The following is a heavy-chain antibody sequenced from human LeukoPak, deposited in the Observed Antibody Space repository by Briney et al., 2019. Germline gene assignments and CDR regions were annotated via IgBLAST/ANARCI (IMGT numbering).Heavy chain of an antibody. Sequence: SETLSLTCTVSGGSISSHYWSWIRQPPGKGLEWIGYIYYSGSTNYNPSLKSRVTISVDTSKNQFSLKLSSVTAADTAVYYCARLLRAGGGAYDYWGQGTLVTVSS. J-gene: IGHJ4*02. CDR1: GGSISSHY. D-gene: IGHD1-26*01. CDR2: IYYSGST. CDR3: ARLLRAGGGAYDY. V-gene: IGHV4-59*11.